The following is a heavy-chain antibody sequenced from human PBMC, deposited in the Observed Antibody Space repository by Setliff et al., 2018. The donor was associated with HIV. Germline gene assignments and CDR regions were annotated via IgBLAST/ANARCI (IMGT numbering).Heavy chain of an antibody. D-gene: IGHD4-17*01. J-gene: IGHJ4*02. CDR1: GASISSGGYY. V-gene: IGHV4-31*03. CDR3: AKGAGFYGDYTFDH. Sequence: SETLSLTCTVSGASISSGGYYWNWIRQLPGKGLEWIGYILDSGSTCYNPSLRGRLSMSIDTSANQFSVELTSVTAADTAVYYCAKGAGFYGDYTFDHWGQGRQVTVSS. CDR2: ILDSGST.